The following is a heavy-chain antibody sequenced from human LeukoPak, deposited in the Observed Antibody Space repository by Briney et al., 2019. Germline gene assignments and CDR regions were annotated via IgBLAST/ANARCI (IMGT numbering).Heavy chain of an antibody. D-gene: IGHD3-22*01. CDR2: ISGSGGST. CDR1: GFTFSSYA. J-gene: IGHJ4*02. CDR3: AKDSGRKYYYDSSYDY. V-gene: IGHV3-23*01. Sequence: PGGSLRLSCAASGFTFSSYAMSWVRQAPGKGLEWVSAISGSGGSTYYADSVKGRFTISRDNSKNTLYLQTNSLRAEDTAVYYCAKDSGRKYYYDSSYDYWGQGTLVTVSS.